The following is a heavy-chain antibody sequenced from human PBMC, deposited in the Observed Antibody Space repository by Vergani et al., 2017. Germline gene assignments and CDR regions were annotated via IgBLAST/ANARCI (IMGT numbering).Heavy chain of an antibody. CDR3: AKERGPYYYGSGSYSDLFDY. Sequence: QVQLVESGGGVVQPGRSLRLSCAASGFTFSSYGMHWVRQAPGKGLEWVAVIWYDGSNKYYADSVKGRFTISRDNSKNTLYLQMNSLRAEDTAVYYCAKERGPYYYGSGSYSDLFDYWGQGTLVTVSS. D-gene: IGHD3-10*01. CDR2: IWYDGSNK. J-gene: IGHJ4*02. V-gene: IGHV3-33*06. CDR1: GFTFSSYG.